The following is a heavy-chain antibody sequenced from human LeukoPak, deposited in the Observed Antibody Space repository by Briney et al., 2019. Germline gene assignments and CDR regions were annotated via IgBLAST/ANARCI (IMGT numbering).Heavy chain of an antibody. CDR3: AKDATTVTTQGDY. V-gene: IGHV3-NL1*01. CDR1: AFTFSSYG. J-gene: IGHJ4*02. D-gene: IGHD4-17*01. CDR2: ISGSGGST. Sequence: PGGSLRLSCAASAFTFSSYGMHWVRQAPGKGLEWVSAISGSGGSTYYVDSVKGRFTISRDNSKNTLYLQMNSLRAEDTAVYYCAKDATTVTTQGDYWGQGTLVAVSS.